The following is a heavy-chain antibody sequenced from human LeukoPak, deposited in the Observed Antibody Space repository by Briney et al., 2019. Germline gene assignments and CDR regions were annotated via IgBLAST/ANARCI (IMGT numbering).Heavy chain of an antibody. D-gene: IGHD3-3*01. J-gene: IGHJ4*02. V-gene: IGHV1-18*01. CDR2: ISTYNGNT. CDR3: ARDGVSGVCNY. CDR1: GYTFSSYG. Sequence: GASVKVSCKASGYTFSSYGISWVRQAPGQGLEWMGWISTYNGNTNYAQKLQGRVTMSTDTSTSTAYMELRSLRSDDTAVYYCARDGVSGVCNYWGQGTLVTVSS.